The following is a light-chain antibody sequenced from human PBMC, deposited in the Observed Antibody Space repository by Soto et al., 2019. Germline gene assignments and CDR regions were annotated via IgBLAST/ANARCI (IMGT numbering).Light chain of an antibody. CDR3: QSYDSSLSGSV. V-gene: IGLV1-40*01. J-gene: IGLJ3*02. Sequence: VLTQPPSVSGAPGQRVTISCTGSSSNIGAGYDVHWYQQLPGTAPKLLIYSNSNRPSGVPDRFSGSKSGTSASLAITGLQAEDEADYYCQSYDSSLSGSVFGGGTKLTVL. CDR1: SSNIGAGYD. CDR2: SNS.